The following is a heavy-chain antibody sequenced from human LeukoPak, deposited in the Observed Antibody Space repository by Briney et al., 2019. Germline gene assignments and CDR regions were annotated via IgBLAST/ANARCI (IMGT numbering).Heavy chain of an antibody. CDR2: ISPNADRT. V-gene: IGHV3-23*01. CDR1: GFTFGSYA. D-gene: IGHD3-22*01. Sequence: GGSLRLSCAASGFTFGSYAMSWVRQAPGKGLEWVSFISPNADRTSKADSVEGRFTISRDNPRNPLYLQMNSPRDDDTAVYYCVIMHGYYDGSGYWVQWGQGALVTVSS. CDR3: VIMHGYYDGSGYWVQ. J-gene: IGHJ4*02.